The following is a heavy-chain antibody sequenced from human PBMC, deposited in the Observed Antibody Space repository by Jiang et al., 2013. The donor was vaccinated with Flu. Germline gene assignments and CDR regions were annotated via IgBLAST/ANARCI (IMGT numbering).Heavy chain of an antibody. CDR1: GYTFTSYD. Sequence: KKPGASVKVSCKASGYTFTSYDINWVRQATGQGLEWMGWMNPNSGNTGYAQKFQGRVTMTRNTSISTAYMELSSLRSEDTAVYYCARGKGSSWYLRTHNWFDPWGQGTLVTVSS. V-gene: IGHV1-8*01. J-gene: IGHJ5*02. D-gene: IGHD6-13*01. CDR2: MNPNSGNT. CDR3: ARGKGSSWYLRTHNWFDP.